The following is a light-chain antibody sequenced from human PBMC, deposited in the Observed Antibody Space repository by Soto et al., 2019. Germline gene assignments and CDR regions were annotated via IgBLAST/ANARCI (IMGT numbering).Light chain of an antibody. Sequence: QSVLTQPASVSGSPGQSITISCTGTSSDVGSYNLVSWYQQHSGKAPKLMIYDVSNRPSGVSNRFSGSKSGNTASLTISGLQAEDEADYYCSSYTSSSTPLVFGTGTKVTVL. CDR3: SSYTSSSTPLV. CDR1: SSDVGSYNL. V-gene: IGLV2-14*02. CDR2: DVS. J-gene: IGLJ1*01.